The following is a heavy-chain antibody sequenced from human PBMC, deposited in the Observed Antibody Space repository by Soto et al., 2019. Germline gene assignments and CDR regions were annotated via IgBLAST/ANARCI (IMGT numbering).Heavy chain of an antibody. V-gene: IGHV4-61*01. CDR3: ARVAIMTAVDY. Sequence: SETLSLTCTVSGGSVSSDSYYWSWIRQSPGKGVEWMGYIHHSGNTNYNPSLKSRVTISVDTSKNQFSLKLSSVTAADTAVYYCARVAIMTAVDYWGQGTLVTVSS. D-gene: IGHD3-16*01. J-gene: IGHJ4*02. CDR1: GGSVSSDSYY. CDR2: IHHSGNT.